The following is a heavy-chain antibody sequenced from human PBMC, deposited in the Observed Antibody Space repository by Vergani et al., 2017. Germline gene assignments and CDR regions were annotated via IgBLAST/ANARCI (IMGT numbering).Heavy chain of an antibody. CDR2: ISPGASTV. D-gene: IGHD4-11*01. V-gene: IGHV3-11*04. CDR1: GFKFSDHY. CDR3: AKIPGLSTARHYYAMDV. Sequence: LEESGGGSVKPGGSLRLSCAASGFKFSDHYMSWIRQAPGKGLEWVSHISPGASTVSYTDSVTGRFTVSRDNDNNSLTLDMTTLRVENTAVYYCAKIPGLSTARHYYAMDVWGQGTTVTVPS. J-gene: IGHJ6*02.